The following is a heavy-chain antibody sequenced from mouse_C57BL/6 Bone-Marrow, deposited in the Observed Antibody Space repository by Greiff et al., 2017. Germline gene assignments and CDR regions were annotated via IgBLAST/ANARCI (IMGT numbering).Heavy chain of an antibody. CDR3: ARTGFAY. Sequence: EVMLAESGGGLVKPGGSLKLSCAASGFTFSDYGMHWVRQAPEKGLEWVAYISSGSSTIYYADTVKGRFTISRDNAKNTLFLQITSLRSDDTAMYYCARTGFAYWGQGTLVTVA. CDR1: GFTFSDYG. J-gene: IGHJ3*01. V-gene: IGHV5-17*01. CDR2: ISSGSSTI.